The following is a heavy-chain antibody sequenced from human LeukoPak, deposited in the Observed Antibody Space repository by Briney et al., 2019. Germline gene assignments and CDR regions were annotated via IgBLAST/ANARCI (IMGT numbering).Heavy chain of an antibody. V-gene: IGHV4-59*01. J-gene: IGHJ4*02. CDR3: ARVDYDSSGYSDY. CDR2: IYYSGST. D-gene: IGHD3-22*01. Sequence: SETLSLTCTVSGGSISSYYWSWIRQLPGKGLEWIGYIYYSGSTNYNPSLKSRVTMSVDTSKNQFSLKLSSVTAADTAVYYCARVDYDSSGYSDYWGQGTLVTVSS. CDR1: GGSISSYY.